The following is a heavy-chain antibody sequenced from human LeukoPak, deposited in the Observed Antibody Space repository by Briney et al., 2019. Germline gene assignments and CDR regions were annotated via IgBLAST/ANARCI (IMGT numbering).Heavy chain of an antibody. Sequence: ASVKVSCKASGYTFTGYYMHWVRQAPGQGLEWMGWINPNSGGTNYAQKFQGRVTMTEDTSTATAYMELSSLRSEDTAVYYCTTAGSGYEFDYWGQGTLVTVSS. D-gene: IGHD5-12*01. CDR1: GYTFTGYY. CDR3: TTAGSGYEFDY. CDR2: INPNSGGT. V-gene: IGHV1-2*02. J-gene: IGHJ4*02.